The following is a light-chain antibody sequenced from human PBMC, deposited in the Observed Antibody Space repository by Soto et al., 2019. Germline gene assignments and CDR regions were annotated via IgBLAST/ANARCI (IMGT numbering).Light chain of an antibody. J-gene: IGKJ5*01. V-gene: IGKV3-15*01. CDR2: DAS. CDR3: QQYGNSPIT. CDR1: QSVSDR. Sequence: EIVMTQSPDTLSVSPGERATLSCRASQSVSDRVVWYQQKSGQAPSLLIYDASTRATGIPPRFSGGGSGTEFTLTISSLQSEDFAVYYCQQYGNSPITFGQGTRLEIK.